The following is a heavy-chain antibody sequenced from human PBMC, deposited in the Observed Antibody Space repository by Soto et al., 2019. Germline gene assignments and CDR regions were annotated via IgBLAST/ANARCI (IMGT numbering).Heavy chain of an antibody. V-gene: IGHV1-8*01. J-gene: IGHJ4*02. Sequence: QVQLVQSGAEVKKPGASVKVSCKASGYTFTSYDINWVRQATGQGLEWVGWMTPNSGNTGFAQKFQGRVTMTRDTSISTAYMELSSLRSEDTAIYYCARTYYGSGTFDYWGQGTLVTVSS. CDR1: GYTFTSYD. CDR3: ARTYYGSGTFDY. D-gene: IGHD3-10*01. CDR2: MTPNSGNT.